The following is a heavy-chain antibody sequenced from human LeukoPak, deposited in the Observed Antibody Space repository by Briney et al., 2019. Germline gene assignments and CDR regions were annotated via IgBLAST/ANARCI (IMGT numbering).Heavy chain of an antibody. J-gene: IGHJ4*02. CDR2: INPNSGGT. Sequence: GASVKVSCKASGYTFTGYYMHWVRQAPGQGLEWMGWINPNSGGTNYAQKFQGRVTMTRDTSISTAYMELSRLRSDDTAVYYCARDLRGLTFAYYPGLRVFDYWGQGTLVTVSS. CDR3: ARDLRGLTFAYYPGLRVFDY. V-gene: IGHV1-2*02. D-gene: IGHD3-10*01. CDR1: GYTFTGYY.